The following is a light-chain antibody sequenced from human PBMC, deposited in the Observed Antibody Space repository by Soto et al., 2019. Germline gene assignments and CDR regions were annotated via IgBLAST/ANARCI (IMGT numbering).Light chain of an antibody. J-gene: IGLJ2*01. CDR1: NIGSKS. CDR3: QVWHSGVDWV. Sequence: SYELTQPPSVSVAPGQTARIPCGGNNIGSKSVHWYQQKPGQAPVLVVYDDNDRPSGIPERFSGSDSGNTATLTISRVEAGDEADYYCQVWHSGVDWVFGGGTKVTVL. V-gene: IGLV3-21*02. CDR2: DDN.